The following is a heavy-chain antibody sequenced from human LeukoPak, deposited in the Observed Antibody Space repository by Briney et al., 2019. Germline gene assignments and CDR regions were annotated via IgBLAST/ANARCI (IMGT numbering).Heavy chain of an antibody. CDR1: GGSISSYY. J-gene: IGHJ3*02. CDR3: ARSIAAAGTVIDAFDI. V-gene: IGHV4-59*01. Sequence: PSETLSLTCTVSGGSISSYYWSWIRQPPGKGLEWIGYIYYSGSTNYNPSLKSRVTISVDTSKNQFSLKLSSVTAADTAVYYCARSIAAAGTVIDAFDIWGQGTMVTVSS. CDR2: IYYSGST. D-gene: IGHD6-13*01.